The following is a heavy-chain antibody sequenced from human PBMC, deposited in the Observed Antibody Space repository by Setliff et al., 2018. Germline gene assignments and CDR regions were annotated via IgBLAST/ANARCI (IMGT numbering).Heavy chain of an antibody. Sequence: PSETLSLTCTVSGGSISSYYWSWIRQPPWKGPEWIGYIYTSGSTNYNPSLKSRVTISVDTSKNQFSVKLSSVTAADTAVYYCARHKSNGSGSYPSLYMDVWGKGIMVTVSS. J-gene: IGHJ6*03. CDR3: ARHKSNGSGSYPSLYMDV. D-gene: IGHD3-10*01. CDR1: GGSISSYY. V-gene: IGHV4-4*08. CDR2: IYTSGST.